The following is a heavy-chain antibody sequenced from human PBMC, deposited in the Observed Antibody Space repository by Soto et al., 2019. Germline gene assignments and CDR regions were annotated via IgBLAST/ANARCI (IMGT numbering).Heavy chain of an antibody. Sequence: GGSLRLSCAASGFTFSAYAMHWVRQAPGKGLEWVALISDDGTNKFYADFVNGRFTISRDNSKSTLYLQMNTLRPEDTAVYYCARHLSHLKPGWFDPWGQGTLVTVSS. CDR2: ISDDGTNK. CDR1: GFTFSAYA. D-gene: IGHD3-3*02. J-gene: IGHJ5*02. CDR3: ARHLSHLKPGWFDP. V-gene: IGHV3-30-3*01.